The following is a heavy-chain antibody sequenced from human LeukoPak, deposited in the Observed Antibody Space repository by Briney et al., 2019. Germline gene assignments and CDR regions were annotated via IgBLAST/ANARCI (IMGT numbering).Heavy chain of an antibody. CDR3: ARHGWTDYFDS. CDR2: IYYSGNT. D-gene: IGHD2-2*03. Sequence: SETVSLTCTVSGGSISSSSYYWGGIRQPPGKGLEWIGSIYYSGNTSGNPYAQSRDTLSVDTSEIHFSRKLSSVTAADTAFYYCARHGWTDYFDSWAQGSLVPVSS. CDR1: GGSISSSSYY. V-gene: IGHV4-39*01. J-gene: IGHJ4*03.